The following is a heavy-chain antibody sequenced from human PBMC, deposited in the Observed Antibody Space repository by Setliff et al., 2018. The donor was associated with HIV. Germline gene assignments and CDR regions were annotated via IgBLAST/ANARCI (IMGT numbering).Heavy chain of an antibody. CDR2: IRYDGSDI. CDR1: GFTFRSFG. J-gene: IGHJ4*02. D-gene: IGHD3-22*01. V-gene: IGHV3-30*02. CDR3: ARLSSGDYDSSGYNY. Sequence: LRLSCAASGFTFRSFGMHWVRQAPGKGLEWVTFIRYDGSDIYYADSVKGRFTVSRDNSKNTLYLQMNSLISDDTAVYYCARLSSGDYDSSGYNYWGQGTLVTVSS.